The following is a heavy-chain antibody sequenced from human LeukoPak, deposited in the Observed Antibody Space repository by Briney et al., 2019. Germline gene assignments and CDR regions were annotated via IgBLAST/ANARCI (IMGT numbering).Heavy chain of an antibody. CDR1: GFTFSSYS. Sequence: GRSLRLSCAASGFTFSSYSMNWVRQAPGKGLEWVSSISSSSSYIYYAGSVKGRFTISRDNAKNSLYLQMNSLRAEDTAVYYCARDGPVAVAGSFDYWGQGTLVTVSS. CDR3: ARDGPVAVAGSFDY. CDR2: ISSSSSYI. D-gene: IGHD6-19*01. J-gene: IGHJ4*02. V-gene: IGHV3-21*01.